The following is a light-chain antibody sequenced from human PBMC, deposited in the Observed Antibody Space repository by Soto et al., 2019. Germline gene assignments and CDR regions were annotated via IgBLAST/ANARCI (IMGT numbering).Light chain of an antibody. CDR3: QQYNDRPGT. Sequence: EILMTQSPATLSVSPGERATLSCRASQSVSGNLAWFQQKPGQAPRLLIYGASTRATGIPVRFSGSGSGTEFTLTISSLQSEDFAVYYCQQYNDRPGTFGQGTKVEI. J-gene: IGKJ1*01. CDR2: GAS. CDR1: QSVSGN. V-gene: IGKV3-15*01.